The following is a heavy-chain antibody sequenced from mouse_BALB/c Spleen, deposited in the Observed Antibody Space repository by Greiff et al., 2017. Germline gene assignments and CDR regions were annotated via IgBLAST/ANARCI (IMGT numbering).Heavy chain of an antibody. Sequence: EVQGVESGGGLVKPGGSLKLSCAASGFTFSSYAMSWVRQTPEKRLEWVASISSGGSTYYPDSVKGRFTISRDNARNILYLQMSSLRSEDTAMYYCARGGDGYDYWGQGTTLTVSS. CDR1: GFTFSSYA. J-gene: IGHJ2*01. CDR3: ARGGDGYDY. V-gene: IGHV5-6-5*01. D-gene: IGHD2-3*01. CDR2: ISSGGST.